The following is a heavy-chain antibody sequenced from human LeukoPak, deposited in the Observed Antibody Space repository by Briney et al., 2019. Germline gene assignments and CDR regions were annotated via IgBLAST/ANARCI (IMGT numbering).Heavy chain of an antibody. CDR3: AKASIAAAGILDY. J-gene: IGHJ4*02. D-gene: IGHD6-13*01. CDR1: GFTFSSHD. V-gene: IGHV3-30*18. CDR2: ISYDGGKK. Sequence: PGGSLRLSCAASGFTFSSHDMHWVRQAPGKGLEWVAIISYDGGKKDYADSVKGRFTISRDNSKNTLYLQMNSLRAEDTAVYYCAKASIAAAGILDYWGQGTLVTVSS.